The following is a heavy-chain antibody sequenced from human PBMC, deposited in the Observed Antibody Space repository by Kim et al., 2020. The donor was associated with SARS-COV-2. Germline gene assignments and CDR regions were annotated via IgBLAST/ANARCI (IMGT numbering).Heavy chain of an antibody. Sequence: GESLKISCKGSGYSFISYWIGWVRQMPGKGLEWMGIIYPGDSDTRYSPSFQGQVTISADKSISTAYLQWSSLKASDTAIYYCARRQFGSGTQGAFDIWGQGTMVTVSS. V-gene: IGHV5-51*01. J-gene: IGHJ3*02. CDR2: IYPGDSDT. CDR1: GYSFISYW. D-gene: IGHD3-10*01. CDR3: ARRQFGSGTQGAFDI.